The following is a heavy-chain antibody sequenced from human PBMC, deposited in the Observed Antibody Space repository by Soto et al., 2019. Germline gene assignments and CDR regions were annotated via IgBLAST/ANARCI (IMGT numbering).Heavy chain of an antibody. CDR3: AKDLYAWEPPPYNWFDS. V-gene: IGHV3-30*18. J-gene: IGHJ5*01. Sequence: QVQLVESGGGVVQPGRSLRLSCAASGFTFSSYGMHWVRQAPGKGLEWVAVISYDGSNKYYADSVKGRFTISRDNSKNTLYLQMNSLRAEDTAVYYCAKDLYAWEPPPYNWFDSWGQGTLVTVSS. D-gene: IGHD1-26*01. CDR1: GFTFSSYG. CDR2: ISYDGSNK.